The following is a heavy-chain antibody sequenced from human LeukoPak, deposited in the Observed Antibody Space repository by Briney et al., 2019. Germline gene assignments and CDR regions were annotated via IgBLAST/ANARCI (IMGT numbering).Heavy chain of an antibody. CDR1: GFPFSGYW. V-gene: IGHV3-7*01. Sequence: PGGSLRLSCAASGFPFSGYWMTWVRQAPGKGLEWVANIWPDGSDKYHVDSVRGRFTISRDNAQNSLNLQMNSLRAEDSGVYYCGRWGVNAGLDRWGQGTLVIVSS. CDR2: IWPDGSDK. CDR3: GRWGVNAGLDR. D-gene: IGHD3-10*01. J-gene: IGHJ5*02.